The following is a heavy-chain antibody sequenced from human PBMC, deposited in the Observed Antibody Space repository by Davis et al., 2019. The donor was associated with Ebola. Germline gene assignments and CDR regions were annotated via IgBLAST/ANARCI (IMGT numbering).Heavy chain of an antibody. Sequence: PGGSLRLSCAASGFTFSSYSMNWVRQAPGKGLEWVSSISSSNSYIYYADSVKGRFTISRDNAKNSLYLQMNSLRAEDTAVYYCARGRYTGIAAAGIFRTGYFDYWGQGTLVTVSS. J-gene: IGHJ4*02. CDR3: ARGRYTGIAAAGIFRTGYFDY. CDR1: GFTFSSYS. V-gene: IGHV3-21*01. D-gene: IGHD6-13*01. CDR2: ISSSNSYI.